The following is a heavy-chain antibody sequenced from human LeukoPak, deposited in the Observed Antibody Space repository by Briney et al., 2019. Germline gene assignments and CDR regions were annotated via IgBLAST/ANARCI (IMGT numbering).Heavy chain of an antibody. J-gene: IGHJ3*02. V-gene: IGHV3-7*04. CDR2: IRQDGDEK. CDR3: ARDLTYYFESSGYYYDAFDI. Sequence: PGGSLRLSCAASGFTFSSYTMSWVRQAPGKGLEWVANIRQDGDEKYYVDSVKGRFTISRDNAKTSLFLQMNSLRAEDTAVYYCARDLTYYFESSGYYYDAFDIWGQGTMVTVSS. CDR1: GFTFSSYT. D-gene: IGHD3-22*01.